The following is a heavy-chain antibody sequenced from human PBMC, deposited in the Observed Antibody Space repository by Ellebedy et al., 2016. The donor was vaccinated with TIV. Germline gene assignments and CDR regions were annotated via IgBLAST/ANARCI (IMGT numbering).Heavy chain of an antibody. V-gene: IGHV3-9*01. CDR3: AKDMWGTGSYVDN. Sequence: SLKISCAASGFTFDDYALHWVRQAQGKGLEWVSDISWNSGNIDYADSVKGRFTISRDNAKNSLFLQMNSLRPEDTALYYCAKDMWGTGSYVDNWGQGTLVTVSS. J-gene: IGHJ4*02. D-gene: IGHD3-10*01. CDR1: GFTFDDYA. CDR2: ISWNSGNI.